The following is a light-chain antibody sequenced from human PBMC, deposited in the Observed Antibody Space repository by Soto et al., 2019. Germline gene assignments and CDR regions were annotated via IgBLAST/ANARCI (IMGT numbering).Light chain of an antibody. CDR1: RSDVGSYNF. CDR2: EVS. J-gene: IGLJ1*01. CDR3: SSYAGSNNFV. Sequence: QSVLTQPASVSGSPGQSITISCTGTRSDVGSYNFVSWYQQHPGKAPKLMIYEVSERPSGVPDRFSGSKSSNTASLTVSGLQAEDEADYYCSSYAGSNNFVFGTGTKVTVL. V-gene: IGLV2-8*01.